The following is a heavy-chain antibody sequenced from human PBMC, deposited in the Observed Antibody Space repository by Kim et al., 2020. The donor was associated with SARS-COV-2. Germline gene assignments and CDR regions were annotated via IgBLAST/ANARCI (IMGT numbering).Heavy chain of an antibody. J-gene: IGHJ4*02. D-gene: IGHD1-26*01. CDR3: AKHIVGSTRPFDS. Sequence: GGSLRLSCAASGFTFSSYSMSWVRQSPGKGLEWVSAISTSGADTPYADSVKGRFTISRDNSKSTLYLQMNSLRAEDTAIYYCAKHIVGSTRPFDSCGQGTLVTVSS. CDR1: GFTFSSYS. V-gene: IGHV3-23*01. CDR2: ISTSGADT.